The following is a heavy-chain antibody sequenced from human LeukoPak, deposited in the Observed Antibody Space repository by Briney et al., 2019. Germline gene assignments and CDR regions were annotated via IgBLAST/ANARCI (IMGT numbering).Heavy chain of an antibody. D-gene: IGHD2-15*01. J-gene: IGHJ5*02. CDR3: ARPLSLGYCSGGSCYGRGAWFDR. CDR1: GYTFTGYH. CDR2: INPNSGGT. Sequence: ASVKVSCKASGYTFTGYHIHWVRQAPGQGLEWMGLINPNSGGTNYAQKFQGRVTLARDTSISTAYMELSSLTSDDTAVYYCARPLSLGYCSGGSCYGRGAWFDRWGQGTLVTVSS. V-gene: IGHV1-2*02.